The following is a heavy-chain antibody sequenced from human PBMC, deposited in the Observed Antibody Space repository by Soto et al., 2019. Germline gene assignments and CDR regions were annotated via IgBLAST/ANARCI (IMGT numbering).Heavy chain of an antibody. V-gene: IGHV3-64D*08. Sequence: GGSLRLSXSASGFTFSSYAMHWVRQAPGKGLEYVSAISSNGGSTYYADSVKGRFTISRDNSKNTLYLQMSSLRAEDTAVYYCVKDPGSGWYGLYYGMDVWGQGTTVTVSS. J-gene: IGHJ6*02. D-gene: IGHD6-19*01. CDR1: GFTFSSYA. CDR2: ISSNGGST. CDR3: VKDPGSGWYGLYYGMDV.